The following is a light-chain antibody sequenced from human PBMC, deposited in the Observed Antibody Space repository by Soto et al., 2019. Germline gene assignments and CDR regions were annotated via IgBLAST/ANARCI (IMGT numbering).Light chain of an antibody. Sequence: QSVLTQPPSVSAAPGQRVTISCSGSSSNSRSYFVSWYQHLPGTAPKLLIYDNDERPSGIPDRFSGSKSGTSATLGITGLQTGDEADYYCGTLDSTLSAVVFGGGTKVTVL. V-gene: IGLV1-51*01. CDR2: DND. CDR3: GTLDSTLSAVV. CDR1: SSNSRSYF. J-gene: IGLJ2*01.